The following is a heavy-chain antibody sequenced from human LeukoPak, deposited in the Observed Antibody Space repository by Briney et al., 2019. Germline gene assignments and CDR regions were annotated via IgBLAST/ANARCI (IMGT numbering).Heavy chain of an antibody. CDR2: ISYDGSNK. CDR1: GFTFGSYA. CDR3: ARVQGYCSGGSCHH. Sequence: GGSLRLSCAASGFTFGSYAMHWVRKAPGKGLEWVAVISYDGSNKYYADSVKGRFTISRDNSKNKLYLQMNSLRAEDTAVYYCARVQGYCSGGSCHHWGQGTLVTVSS. D-gene: IGHD2-15*01. J-gene: IGHJ5*02. V-gene: IGHV3-30-3*01.